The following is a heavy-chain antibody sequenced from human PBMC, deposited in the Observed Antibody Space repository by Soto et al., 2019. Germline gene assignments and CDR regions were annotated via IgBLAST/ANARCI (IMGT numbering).Heavy chain of an antibody. J-gene: IGHJ4*02. CDR3: ARNYGDYGDY. Sequence: QVQLVESGGGVVQPGRSLRLSCAASGFTFSSYAMHWVHQAPGKGLEWVAVISYDGSNKYYADSVKGRFTISRDNSKNTLYLQMNSLRAEDTAVYYCARNYGDYGDYWGQGTLVTVSS. V-gene: IGHV3-30-3*01. CDR2: ISYDGSNK. D-gene: IGHD4-17*01. CDR1: GFTFSSYA.